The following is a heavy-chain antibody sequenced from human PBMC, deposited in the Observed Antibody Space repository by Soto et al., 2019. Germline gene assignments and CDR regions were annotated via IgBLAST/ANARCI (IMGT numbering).Heavy chain of an antibody. CDR2: ISSSSSTI. V-gene: IGHV3-48*01. CDR1: GFTFSSYS. J-gene: IGHJ6*03. CDR3: ARPSAPGSFGESGFSMDV. Sequence: GGSLRLSCAASGFTFSSYSMNWVRQAPGKGLEWVSYISSSSSTIYYADSVKGRFTISRDNAKNSLYLQMNSLRAEDTAVYYCARPSAPGSFGESGFSMDVWGKGTTVTVSS. D-gene: IGHD3-10*01.